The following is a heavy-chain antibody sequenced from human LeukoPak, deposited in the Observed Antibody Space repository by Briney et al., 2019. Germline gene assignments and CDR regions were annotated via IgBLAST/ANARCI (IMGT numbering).Heavy chain of an antibody. CDR3: ARGPALYSSGWYENFDY. CDR2: ISGYNGDT. Sequence: ASVKVSCKTSGYTFTDYGITWVRQAPGQGLEWMGWISGYNGDTNYARKFQGRVTMTTDTSTNTAYMQVRSLRFDDTAVYYCARGPALYSSGWYENFDYWGQGTLVTVSS. D-gene: IGHD6-19*01. V-gene: IGHV1-18*01. J-gene: IGHJ4*02. CDR1: GYTFTDYG.